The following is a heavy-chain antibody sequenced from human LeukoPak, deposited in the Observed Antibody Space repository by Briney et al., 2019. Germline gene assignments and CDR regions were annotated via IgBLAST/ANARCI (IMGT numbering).Heavy chain of an antibody. CDR2: IKQDGSEK. J-gene: IGHJ6*02. Sequence: GGSLRLSCAASGFTFSSYWMSWVRQAPGKGLEWVANIKQDGSEKYYVDSVKGRFTISRDNAKNSLYLQMNSLRAEDTAVYYCARSHYYDSSGYSRALSYYYGMDVRGQGTTVTVSS. CDR1: GFTFSSYW. V-gene: IGHV3-7*01. D-gene: IGHD3-22*01. CDR3: ARSHYYDSSGYSRALSYYYGMDV.